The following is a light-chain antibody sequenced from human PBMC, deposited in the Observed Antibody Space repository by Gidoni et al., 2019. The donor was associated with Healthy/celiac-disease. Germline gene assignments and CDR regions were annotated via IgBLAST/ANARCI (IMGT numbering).Light chain of an antibody. CDR1: QRVSSY. J-gene: IGKJ2*01. V-gene: IGKV3-11*01. CDR2: DAS. Sequence: EILLTQSPATLSLSPGERATLSCRASQRVSSYLAWYQQKPGQAPRLLIYDASNRATGIPARLSGSGSGTDFTLTISSLEPEDFAVYYCQQRSNWPPRYTFGQGTKLEIK. CDR3: QQRSNWPPRYT.